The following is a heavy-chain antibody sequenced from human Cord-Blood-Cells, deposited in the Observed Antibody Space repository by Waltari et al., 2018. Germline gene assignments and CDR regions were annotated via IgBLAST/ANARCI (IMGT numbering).Heavy chain of an antibody. D-gene: IGHD5-12*01. Sequence: QVQLVQSGAEVKKPGSSVKVSCKASGGTFSSYAISWVRQAPGQGLEWMGGIIPIFGTANYAQKFQGRVTITADESTSTAYMELSSLRSEDTAVYYCARDSGYSNYDGVGIVATIITHAFDIWGQGTMVTVSS. V-gene: IGHV1-69*01. CDR3: ARDSGYSNYDGVGIVATIITHAFDI. J-gene: IGHJ3*02. CDR1: GGTFSSYA. CDR2: IIPIFGTA.